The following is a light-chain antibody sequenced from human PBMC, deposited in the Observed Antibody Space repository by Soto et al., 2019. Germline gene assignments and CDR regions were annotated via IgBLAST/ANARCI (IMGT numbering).Light chain of an antibody. CDR2: EVS. Sequence: QSVLTQPASVSGSPGQSITISCTVTSSDVGGYNYVSWYQHHPGKAPKVMIYEVSNRPSGVSNRFSGSKSGNTASLTISGLQAEDEADYYCSSYTSTSSWVFGGGTKVTVL. J-gene: IGLJ3*02. CDR1: SSDVGGYNY. CDR3: SSYTSTSSWV. V-gene: IGLV2-14*01.